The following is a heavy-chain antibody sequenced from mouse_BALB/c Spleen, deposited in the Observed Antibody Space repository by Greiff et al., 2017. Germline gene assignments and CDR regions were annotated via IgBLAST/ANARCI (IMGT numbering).Heavy chain of an antibody. CDR3: ARQIYYDSSFAY. D-gene: IGHD2-4*01. V-gene: IGHV14-3*02. J-gene: IGHJ3*01. CDR1: GFNIKDTY. CDR2: IDPANGNT. Sequence: EVKLQESGAELVKPGASVKLSCTASGFNIKDTYMHWVKQRPEQGLEWIGRIDPANGNTKYDPKFQGKATITADTSSNTAYLQLSSLTSEDTAVYYCARQIYYDSSFAYWGQGTLVTVSA.